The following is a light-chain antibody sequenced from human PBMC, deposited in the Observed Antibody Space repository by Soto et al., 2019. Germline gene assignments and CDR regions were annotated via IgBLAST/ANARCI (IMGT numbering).Light chain of an antibody. CDR1: QRVSNH. CDR3: HQYNNWPWT. J-gene: IGKJ1*01. V-gene: IGKV3-15*01. CDR2: AAS. Sequence: ETVMTQSPLTLSVSPGDTATLSCRATQRVSNHFAWYQQKPGQAPRLLIYAASTRAAGVPVRFSGSGSETEFTLTIRSLQSEDFALYYCHQYNNWPWTFGQGTKVDIK.